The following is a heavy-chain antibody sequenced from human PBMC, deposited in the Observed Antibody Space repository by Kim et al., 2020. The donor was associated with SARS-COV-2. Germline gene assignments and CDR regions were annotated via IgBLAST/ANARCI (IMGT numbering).Heavy chain of an antibody. J-gene: IGHJ4*01. D-gene: IGHD3-22*01. V-gene: IGHV4-39*07. CDR3: ARVRYYDSSSCYLYYF. CDR1: GGSVTSSSYY. CDR2: IYHSGNT. Sequence: SETLSLTCTVSGGSVTSSSYYWGWIRQPPGKGLEWIGSIYHSGNTYYNSSLKSRVTISVDTSKNQFSLKLSSVTAADTAVYYCARVRYYDSSSCYLYYF.